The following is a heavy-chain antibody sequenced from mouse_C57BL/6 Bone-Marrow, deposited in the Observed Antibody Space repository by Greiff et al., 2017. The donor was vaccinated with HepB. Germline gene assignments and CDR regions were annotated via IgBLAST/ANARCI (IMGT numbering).Heavy chain of an antibody. CDR2: ISSGSSTI. CDR3: ARGRQNGGYLYYFDY. CDR1: GFTFSDYG. J-gene: IGHJ2*01. Sequence: DVMLVESGGGLVKPGGSLKLSCAASGFTFSDYGMHWVRQAPEKGLEWVAYISSGSSTIYYADTVKGRFTISRDNAENTLFLQMTSLRSEDTAMYYCARGRQNGGYLYYFDYWGQGTTLTVSS. V-gene: IGHV5-17*01. D-gene: IGHD2-3*01.